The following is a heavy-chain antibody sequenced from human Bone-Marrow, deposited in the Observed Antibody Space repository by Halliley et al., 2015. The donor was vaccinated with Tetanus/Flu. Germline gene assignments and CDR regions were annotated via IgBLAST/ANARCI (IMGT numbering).Heavy chain of an antibody. V-gene: IGHV3-66*04. Sequence: FTISRDRSKNTLYLRMKSLRAEDTAVYFCTRHLGMYSNSFNLWGQGTLVTVSS. J-gene: IGHJ4*02. CDR3: TRHLGMYSNSFNL. D-gene: IGHD2-8*01.